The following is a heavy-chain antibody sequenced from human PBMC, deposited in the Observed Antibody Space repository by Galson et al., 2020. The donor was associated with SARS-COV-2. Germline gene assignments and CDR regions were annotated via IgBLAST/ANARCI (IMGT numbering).Heavy chain of an antibody. CDR1: GYSFADYW. Sequence: GESLKISCKGSGYSFADYWIGWVRQMPGKGLQWLGVIYPGDSYTIYSPSFQGQVTVSADKSISTAYLQWSSLKASDTAMYYCARPLDYGQEDAFDIWGQGTMVTVSS. CDR3: ARPLDYGQEDAFDI. V-gene: IGHV5-51*01. D-gene: IGHD3-10*01. CDR2: IYPGDSYT. J-gene: IGHJ3*02.